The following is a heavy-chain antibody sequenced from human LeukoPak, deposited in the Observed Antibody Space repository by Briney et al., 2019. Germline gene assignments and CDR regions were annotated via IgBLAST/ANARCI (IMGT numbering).Heavy chain of an antibody. CDR1: GFPFSSYW. J-gene: IGHJ4*02. Sequence: GGSLRLSCVASGFPFSSYWMTWVRQAPGKGLEWVAVISYDGSNKYYADSVKGRFTISRDNSKNSLYLLMNSLRAEDTAVYYCAKGGYDSSGYTFDYWGQGTLVTVSS. CDR2: ISYDGSNK. D-gene: IGHD3-22*01. CDR3: AKGGYDSSGYTFDY. V-gene: IGHV3-30*18.